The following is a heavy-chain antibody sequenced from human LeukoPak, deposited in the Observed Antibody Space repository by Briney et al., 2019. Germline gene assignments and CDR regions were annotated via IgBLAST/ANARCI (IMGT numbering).Heavy chain of an antibody. D-gene: IGHD3-3*01. Sequence: ASVKVSCKASGYTFTSYGISWVRRAPGQGLEWMGWISAYNGNTNYAQKLQGRVTMTTDTSTSTAYMELRSLRSDDTAVYYCARLKLPTYYDFWSGPPYGMDVWGQGTTVTVSS. CDR1: GYTFTSYG. J-gene: IGHJ6*02. V-gene: IGHV1-18*01. CDR3: ARLKLPTYYDFWSGPPYGMDV. CDR2: ISAYNGNT.